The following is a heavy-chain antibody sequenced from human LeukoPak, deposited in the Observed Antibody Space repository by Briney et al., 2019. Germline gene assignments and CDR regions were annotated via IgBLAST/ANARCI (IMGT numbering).Heavy chain of an antibody. CDR1: GSSISSGYY. J-gene: IGHJ4*02. CDR3: ARDSDMITFAGADFDY. D-gene: IGHD3-16*01. V-gene: IGHV4-38-2*02. CDR2: IYHSGST. Sequence: SETLSLTCTVSGSSISSGYYWGWIRQPPGKGLEWIGSIYHSGSTYYNPSLKSRVTISVDTSKNQFSLKLSSVTAADTAVYYCARDSDMITFAGADFDYGGQGTVVTVSS.